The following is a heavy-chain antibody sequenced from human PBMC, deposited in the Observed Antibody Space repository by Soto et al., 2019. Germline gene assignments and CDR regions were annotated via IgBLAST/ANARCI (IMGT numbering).Heavy chain of an antibody. CDR2: ISVYNGNT. Sequence: ASVKVSCKASGYTFTSYGIGWVRQAPVQGLEWMGWISVYNGNTNYAQKFQGRVTMTTDTSTTTACMELRSLRSDDTAGYYCARVYDFWSGYQNPFDYWGQGTLVTVSS. J-gene: IGHJ4*02. V-gene: IGHV1-18*01. D-gene: IGHD3-3*01. CDR1: GYTFTSYG. CDR3: ARVYDFWSGYQNPFDY.